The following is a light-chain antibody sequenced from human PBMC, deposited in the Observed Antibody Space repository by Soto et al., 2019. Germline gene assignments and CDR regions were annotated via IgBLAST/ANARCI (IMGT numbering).Light chain of an antibody. V-gene: IGLV2-14*01. J-gene: IGLJ3*02. Sequence: QSALTQPASVSGSPGQSITISCTGSSSDVGAYDYVSWYQHHAGKAPKLIIYEVNNRPSGVSNRFSGSKSGNTASLTISGLQAEDEAHYFCSSYTRANTRVFGGGTKLTVL. CDR3: SSYTRANTRV. CDR2: EVN. CDR1: SSDVGAYDY.